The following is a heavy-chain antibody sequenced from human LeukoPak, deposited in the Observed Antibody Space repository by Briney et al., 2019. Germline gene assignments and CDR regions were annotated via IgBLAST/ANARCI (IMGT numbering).Heavy chain of an antibody. CDR1: GFTFSSYD. CDR3: AKGQGYCSGGSCYRPRRYYFYYGMDV. Sequence: GGSLRLSCAASGFTFSSYDMSWVRQAPGKGLEWVSSISGSGGSTYYADSVKGRFTISRDNPKNSLYLQMNSLRAEDTAVYYCAKGQGYCSGGSCYRPRRYYFYYGMDVWGQGTTVTVSS. V-gene: IGHV3-23*01. CDR2: ISGSGGST. D-gene: IGHD2-15*01. J-gene: IGHJ6*02.